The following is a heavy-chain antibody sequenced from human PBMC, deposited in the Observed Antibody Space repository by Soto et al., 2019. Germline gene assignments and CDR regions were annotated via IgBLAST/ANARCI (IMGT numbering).Heavy chain of an antibody. CDR2: MNPSSGDS. Sequence: ASVKVSCKASGYPFTAFDINWVRQAAGQGLEWMGWMNPSSGDSAFAQRFQDRITMTRTTSISTAYMELSRLTSDDTAVYYCARAYCGGDCYSPPWYFDYWGQGTLVTVSS. V-gene: IGHV1-8*01. D-gene: IGHD2-21*02. J-gene: IGHJ4*02. CDR3: ARAYCGGDCYSPPWYFDY. CDR1: GYPFTAFD.